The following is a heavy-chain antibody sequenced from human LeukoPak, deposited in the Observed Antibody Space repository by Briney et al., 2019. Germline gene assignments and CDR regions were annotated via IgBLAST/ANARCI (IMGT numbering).Heavy chain of an antibody. V-gene: IGHV4-39*07. J-gene: IGHJ3*02. CDR3: ARVGEGSGSYYPGTSGKNDAFDI. D-gene: IGHD3-10*01. CDR1: GFSISSSSYY. Sequence: PSETLPLTCTVSGFSISSSSYYWGWIRQPPGKGLEWIGSIHFRGSTYYNPSLKSRVTMSVDTSKNQFSLKLSSVTAADTAVYYCARVGEGSGSYYPGTSGKNDAFDIWGQGTMVTVSS. CDR2: IHFRGST.